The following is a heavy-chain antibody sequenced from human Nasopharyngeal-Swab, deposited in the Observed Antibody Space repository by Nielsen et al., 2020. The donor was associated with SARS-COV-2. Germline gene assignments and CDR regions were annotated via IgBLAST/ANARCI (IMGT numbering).Heavy chain of an antibody. CDR3: ARGDYDFWSGYPRYFDY. D-gene: IGHD3-3*01. V-gene: IGHV3-33*01. CDR2: IWYDGSNK. Sequence: WIRQPPGKGLEWVAVIWYDGSNKCYADSVKGRFTISRDNSKNTLYLQMNSLRAEDTAVYYCARGDYDFWSGYPRYFDYWGQGTLVTVSS. J-gene: IGHJ4*02.